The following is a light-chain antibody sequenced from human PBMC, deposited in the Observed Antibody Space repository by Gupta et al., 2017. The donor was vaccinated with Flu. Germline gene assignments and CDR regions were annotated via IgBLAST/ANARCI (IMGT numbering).Light chain of an antibody. Sequence: QSVLPQPPSVSAAPEQKVTISCSGSSSNIGNNYVSWYQQLPGTAPKLLIYDNNKRRSVIPARFSGSKYGTSATLGITGLQTGDGADYYWDAGDSSLSAVVFGGGTKLTVL. CDR3: DAGDSSLSAVV. V-gene: IGLV1-51*01. J-gene: IGLJ3*02. CDR1: SSNIGNNY. CDR2: DNN.